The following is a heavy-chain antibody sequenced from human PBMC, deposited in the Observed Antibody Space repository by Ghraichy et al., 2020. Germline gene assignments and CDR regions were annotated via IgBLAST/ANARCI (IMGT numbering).Heavy chain of an antibody. V-gene: IGHV4-59*01. CDR2: IYYSGST. D-gene: IGHD6-13*01. Sequence: SETLSLTCTVSGGSISSDYWSWIRQPPGKGLEWIGYIYYSGSTNYNPSLKSRVTISVDTSKNQFSLKLSSVTAADTAVYYCARVRSSSWGYYYYYGMDVWGKGTTVTVSS. CDR1: GGSISSDY. CDR3: ARVRSSSWGYYYYYGMDV. J-gene: IGHJ6*04.